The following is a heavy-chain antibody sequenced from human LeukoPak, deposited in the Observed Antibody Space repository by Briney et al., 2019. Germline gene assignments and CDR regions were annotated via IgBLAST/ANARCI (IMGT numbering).Heavy chain of an antibody. D-gene: IGHD5-12*01. CDR1: GFTFSDYY. V-gene: IGHV3-11*04. CDR2: IGSSGSKT. CDR3: ARVIGYGQDAFDY. Sequence: GGSLRLSCAASGFTFSDYYMGWTRQAPGKGLEWASYIGSSGSKTYHADSVKGRFTISRDNAKNSLYLQLSSLTAEDTAVYYCARVIGYGQDAFDYWGQGTLVTVSS. J-gene: IGHJ4*02.